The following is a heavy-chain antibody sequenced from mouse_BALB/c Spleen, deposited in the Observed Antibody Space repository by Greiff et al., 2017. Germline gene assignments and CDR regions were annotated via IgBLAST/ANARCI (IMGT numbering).Heavy chain of an antibody. CDR2: INPSNGGT. J-gene: IGHJ4*01. V-gene: IGHV1S81*02. CDR3: TRWTYGLYAMDY. Sequence: QVQLQQPGAELVKPGASVKLSCKASGYTFTSYYMYWVKQRPGQGLEWIGGINPSNGGTNFNEKFKSKATLTVDKSSSTAYMQLSSLTSEDSAVYYCTRWTYGLYAMDYWGQGTSVTVS. CDR1: GYTFTSYY. D-gene: IGHD2-10*02.